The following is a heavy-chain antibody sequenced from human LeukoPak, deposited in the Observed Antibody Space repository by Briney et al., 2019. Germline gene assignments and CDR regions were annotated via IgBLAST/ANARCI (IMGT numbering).Heavy chain of an antibody. CDR2: ISACNGNT. V-gene: IGHV1-18*01. CDR3: ARDRRSVAAAGIIFDP. J-gene: IGHJ5*02. D-gene: IGHD6-13*01. CDR1: GYTFTSYG. Sequence: ASVKVSCKASGYTFTSYGISWVRQAPGQGLEWMGWISACNGNTNYAQKLQGRVTMTTDTSTSTAYMELRSLRSDDTAVYYCARDRRSVAAAGIIFDPWGQGTLVTVSS.